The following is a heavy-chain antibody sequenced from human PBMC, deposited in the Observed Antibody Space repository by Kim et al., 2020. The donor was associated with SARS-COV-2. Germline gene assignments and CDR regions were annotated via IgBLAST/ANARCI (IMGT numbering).Heavy chain of an antibody. CDR1: GFTFSSYG. Sequence: GGSLRLSCAASGFTFSSYGMHWVRQAPGKGLEWVAVIWYDGSNKYYADSVKGRFTISRDNSKNTLYLQMNSLRAEDTAVYYCATATVNYLRYFDLWGRGTLVTVSS. CDR3: ATATVNYLRYFDL. CDR2: IWYDGSNK. J-gene: IGHJ2*01. D-gene: IGHD4-17*01. V-gene: IGHV3-33*01.